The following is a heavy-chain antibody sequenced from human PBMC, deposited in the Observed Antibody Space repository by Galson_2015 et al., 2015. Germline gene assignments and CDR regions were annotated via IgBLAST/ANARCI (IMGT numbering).Heavy chain of an antibody. Sequence: SLRLSCAASGFTFSGYWMHWVRQFPGKGLVWVSRLSTDGSLTDYADSVKGRFSVSRDDAVNTFYLQMNSLRAEDTALYYCARRLRWYDSSGQSHGYFDLWGRGTLVTVSS. J-gene: IGHJ2*01. D-gene: IGHD3-22*01. V-gene: IGHV3-74*01. CDR3: ARRLRWYDSSGQSHGYFDL. CDR1: GFTFSGYW. CDR2: LSTDGSLT.